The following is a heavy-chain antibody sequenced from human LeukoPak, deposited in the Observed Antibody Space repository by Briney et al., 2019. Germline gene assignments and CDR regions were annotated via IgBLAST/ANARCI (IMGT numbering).Heavy chain of an antibody. V-gene: IGHV3-23*01. CDR1: GFTFSSYA. D-gene: IGHD3-10*01. CDR2: ISGSGGST. CDR3: AKVLWFGEYHY. Sequence: GGSLRLSCAASGFTFSSYAMSWVRQAPGKGLEWVSAISGSGGSTYYADSVKGRFTISRDNSKNMLYLQMNSLRAEDTAVYYCAKVLWFGEYHYWGQGTLVTVSS. J-gene: IGHJ4*02.